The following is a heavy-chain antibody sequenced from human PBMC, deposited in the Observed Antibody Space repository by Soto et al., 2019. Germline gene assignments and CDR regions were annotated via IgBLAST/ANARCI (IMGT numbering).Heavy chain of an antibody. V-gene: IGHV3-30-3*01. D-gene: IGHD6-19*01. CDR1: GFTFSSYA. CDR2: ISYDGSNK. CDR3: ARDRLAGIAVYWFDP. Sequence: ESGGGVVQPGRSLRLSCAASGFTFSSYAMHWVRQAPGKGLEWVAVISYDGSNKYYADSVKGRFTISRDNSKNTLYLQMNSLRAEDTAVYYCARDRLAGIAVYWFDPWGQGTLVTVSS. J-gene: IGHJ5*02.